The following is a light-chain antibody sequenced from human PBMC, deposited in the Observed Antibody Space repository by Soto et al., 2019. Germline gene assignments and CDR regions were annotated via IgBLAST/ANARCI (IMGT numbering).Light chain of an antibody. V-gene: IGKV4-1*01. CDR2: WAS. J-gene: IGKJ5*01. Sequence: DIVMTQSPDSLSVALGERATINCKSSQNILYRSNNKNYFSWYQQKPRQPPKLLIYWASTRESGVPDRFSGSGSGTDFTLTISSLQAEDVAVYYCQQYYITPITFGQGTRLEIK. CDR1: QNILYRSNNKNY. CDR3: QQYYITPIT.